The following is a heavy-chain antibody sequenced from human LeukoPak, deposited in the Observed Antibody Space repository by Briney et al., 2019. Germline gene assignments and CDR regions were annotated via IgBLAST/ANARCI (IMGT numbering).Heavy chain of an antibody. CDR1: GGSISSSSYY. CDR2: IFYSGNT. V-gene: IGHV4-39*01. Sequence: SETLSLTCIVSGGSISSSSYYWGWIRQPPGKGLEWIGSIFYSGNTYYNPSLKSRVTISVDTSKNQFSLKLSSVTAADTAVYYCAKHSGWSGHLDAFDIWGQGTMVTVSS. J-gene: IGHJ3*02. D-gene: IGHD3-3*01. CDR3: AKHSGWSGHLDAFDI.